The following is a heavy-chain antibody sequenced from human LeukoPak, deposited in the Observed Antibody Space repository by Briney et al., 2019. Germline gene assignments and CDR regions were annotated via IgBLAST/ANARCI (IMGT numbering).Heavy chain of an antibody. D-gene: IGHD5-12*01. Sequence: PGGSLRLSCAASGFTFISYAMSSLRQATGTRLESLSLISGGGASTYYAVSMKGRFTISRDNSKNTLYLKMSSLTAEDTAVYYCAKIHTITRPIQHFDYWGQGTLVTVSS. J-gene: IGHJ4*02. V-gene: IGHV3-23*01. CDR2: ISGGGAST. CDR1: GFTFISYA. CDR3: AKIHTITRPIQHFDY.